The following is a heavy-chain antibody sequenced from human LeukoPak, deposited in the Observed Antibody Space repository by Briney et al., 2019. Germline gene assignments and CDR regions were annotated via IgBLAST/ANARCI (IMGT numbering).Heavy chain of an antibody. J-gene: IGHJ3*02. D-gene: IGHD4-23*01. V-gene: IGHV3-48*03. CDR1: GFTFSSYE. Sequence: PGGSLRLSCVASGFTFSSYEMNWVRQAPGKGLEWVSYIRSTGSIIFYADSVKGRLTISRDNAKNSLYLQMNSLRAEDTALYYCARVNDYGGNDDAFDIWGQGTMVTVSS. CDR3: ARVNDYGGNDDAFDI. CDR2: IRSTGSII.